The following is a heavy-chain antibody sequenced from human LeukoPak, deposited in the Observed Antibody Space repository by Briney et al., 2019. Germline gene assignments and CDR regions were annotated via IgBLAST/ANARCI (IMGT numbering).Heavy chain of an antibody. CDR2: INHSGST. J-gene: IGHJ6*03. Sequence: SETLSLTCAVYGGSFSGYYWSWIRQPPGKGLEWIGEINHSGSTNYNLSLKSRVTISVDTSKNQFSLKLSSVTAADTAVYYCARGTTGADYYYYMDVWGKGTTVTVSS. V-gene: IGHV4-34*01. CDR1: GGSFSGYY. CDR3: ARGTTGADYYYYMDV. D-gene: IGHD1-1*01.